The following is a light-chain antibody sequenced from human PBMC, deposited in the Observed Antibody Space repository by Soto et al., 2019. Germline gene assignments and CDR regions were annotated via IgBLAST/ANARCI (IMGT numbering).Light chain of an antibody. CDR1: RGISSY. V-gene: IGKV1-9*01. CDR3: QQYNSYSRT. J-gene: IGKJ1*01. Sequence: DIQLTQSPSVLSSSVGDRVAITCRASRGISSYLAWYQQRPGKAPKLLIYAASTLQSGVPSRFSGSGSGTEFTLTISSLQPDDFATYYCQQYNSYSRTFGQGTKVDIK. CDR2: AAS.